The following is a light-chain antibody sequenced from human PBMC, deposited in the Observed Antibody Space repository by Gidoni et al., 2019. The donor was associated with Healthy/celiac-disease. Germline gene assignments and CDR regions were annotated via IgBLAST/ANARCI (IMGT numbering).Light chain of an antibody. CDR3: QQYNSYSRT. J-gene: IGKJ1*01. CDR2: DAP. Sequence: DIQMTQSPSTLSASVGDRVTITCRASQSISSWLAWYQQKPGKAPKLLIYDAPSLESGVPSRFSGSGSGTEFTLTISSLQPDDFATYYCQQYNSYSRTFGHXTKVEIK. V-gene: IGKV1-5*01. CDR1: QSISSW.